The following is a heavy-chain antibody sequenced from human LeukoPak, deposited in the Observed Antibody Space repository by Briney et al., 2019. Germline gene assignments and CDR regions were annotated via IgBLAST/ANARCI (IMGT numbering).Heavy chain of an antibody. Sequence: GGSLRLSCAASGFTFSTYGMHWVRQPPGKGLEWVAGLWYDGSNKNYADSVKGRFTISRDNSKNTLNLQMNSLRAEDTAVYYCARDLFGVASGFDPWGQGTLVTVSS. CDR1: GFTFSTYG. D-gene: IGHD3-10*01. J-gene: IGHJ5*02. CDR2: LWYDGSNK. CDR3: ARDLFGVASGFDP. V-gene: IGHV3-33*08.